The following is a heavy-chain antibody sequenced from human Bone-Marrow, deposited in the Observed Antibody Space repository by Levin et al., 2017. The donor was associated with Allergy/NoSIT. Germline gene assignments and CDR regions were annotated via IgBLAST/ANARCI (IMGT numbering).Heavy chain of an antibody. CDR2: IIPIFGTA. Sequence: SVKVSCKASGGTFSSYAISWVRQAPGQGLEWMGGIIPIFGTANYAQKFQGRVTITADESTSTAYMELSSLRSEDTAVYYCARVRCSSSSCKRYYFDYWGQGTLVTVSS. CDR1: GGTFSSYA. J-gene: IGHJ4*02. D-gene: IGHD6-6*01. CDR3: ARVRCSSSSCKRYYFDY. V-gene: IGHV1-69*13.